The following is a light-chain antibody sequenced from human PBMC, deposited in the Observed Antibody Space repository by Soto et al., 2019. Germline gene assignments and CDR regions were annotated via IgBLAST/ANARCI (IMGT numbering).Light chain of an antibody. CDR2: AAS. CDR1: QGIGKD. CDR3: LQHNSYPLT. Sequence: DIQMTQSPSSLSASVGDRVTITCRASQGIGKDLGWYQQKPGKAPKRLMYAASSLQSGVPSRFSGSGSGTECTLTISRLQPEDFAKYYCLQHNSYPLTFGGGTKVEIK. J-gene: IGKJ4*01. V-gene: IGKV1-17*01.